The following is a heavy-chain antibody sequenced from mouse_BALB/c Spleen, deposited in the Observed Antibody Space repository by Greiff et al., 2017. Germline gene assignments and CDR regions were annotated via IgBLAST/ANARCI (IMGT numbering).Heavy chain of an antibody. CDR2: ISDGGSYT. D-gene: IGHD4-1*01. J-gene: IGHJ4*01. Sequence: EVQRVESGGGLVKPGGSLKLSCAASGFTFSDYYMYWVRQTTEKRLEWVATISDGGSYTYYPDSVKGRFTISRDNAKNNLYLQMSSLKSEDTAMYYCARSVGNWGYAMDYWGQGTSVTVSS. CDR3: ARSVGNWGYAMDY. V-gene: IGHV5-4*02. CDR1: GFTFSDYY.